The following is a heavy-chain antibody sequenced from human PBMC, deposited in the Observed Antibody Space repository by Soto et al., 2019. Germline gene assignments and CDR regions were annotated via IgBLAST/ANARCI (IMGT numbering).Heavy chain of an antibody. Sequence: ASVKVSCKASGYTFTSYGISWVRQAPGQGLEWLGWISAYNGNTNYAQKFQERVTITRDMSTSTAYMELSSLRSEDTAVYYCAASNYYDSSFDYWGQGTLVTVSS. CDR1: GYTFTSYG. CDR2: ISAYNGNT. D-gene: IGHD3-22*01. V-gene: IGHV1-18*01. J-gene: IGHJ4*02. CDR3: AASNYYDSSFDY.